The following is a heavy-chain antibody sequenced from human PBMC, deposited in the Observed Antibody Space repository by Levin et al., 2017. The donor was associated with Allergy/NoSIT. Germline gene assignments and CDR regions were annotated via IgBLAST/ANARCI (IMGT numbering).Heavy chain of an antibody. V-gene: IGHV4-39*01. CDR3: ARPYYFDTSGQGSFDY. Sequence: SCTVSSGSISSSSYYWGWIRQPPGKGLEWIGNIYYSGSTYYNPSLKSRVTISVDTSKNQFSLKLSSVTAADTAVYYCARPYYFDTSGQGSFDYWGQGTLVTVSS. J-gene: IGHJ4*02. D-gene: IGHD3-22*01. CDR1: SGSISSSSYY. CDR2: IYYSGST.